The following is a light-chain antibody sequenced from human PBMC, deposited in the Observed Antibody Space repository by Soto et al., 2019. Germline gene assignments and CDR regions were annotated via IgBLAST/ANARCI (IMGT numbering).Light chain of an antibody. V-gene: IGKV1-5*03. CDR2: KAS. CDR1: QSISSW. CDR3: QQYKSYPWT. Sequence: DIQMTQSPSTLSASVGDRVTITCRASQSISSWLAWYQQKPGKAPKLLIYKASSLESGVPSRFSGSGSGTEFTLTISSLQADDFATYDCQQYKSYPWTFGQGTKVEIK. J-gene: IGKJ1*01.